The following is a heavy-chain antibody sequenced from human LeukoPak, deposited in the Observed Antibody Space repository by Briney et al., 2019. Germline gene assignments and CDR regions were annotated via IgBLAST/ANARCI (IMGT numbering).Heavy chain of an antibody. Sequence: SETLSLTCTVSDASVTTYSWSWLRQPAGRGLEWIGRVYSSGATKYNPSLKSRVTISADTSKNQFSLKLPSVTAADTAVYYCARDQYGPGSYKAYFDYWGHGIQVTVSS. D-gene: IGHD3-10*01. CDR2: VYSSGAT. CDR3: ARDQYGPGSYKAYFDY. CDR1: DASVTTYS. J-gene: IGHJ4*01. V-gene: IGHV4-4*07.